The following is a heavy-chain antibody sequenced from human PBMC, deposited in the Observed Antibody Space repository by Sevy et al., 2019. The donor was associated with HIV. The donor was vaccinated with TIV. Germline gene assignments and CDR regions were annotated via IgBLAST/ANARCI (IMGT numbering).Heavy chain of an antibody. D-gene: IGHD3-16*01. Sequence: GGSLRLSCAASGFTFSSYGMHWVRQAPGKGLEWVAVISYDGSNKYYADSVKGRFTISRDNSKNTLYLQMNSLRAEDTAVYYCAKVQHIITFGGAAFDYWGQGTLVTVSS. V-gene: IGHV3-30*18. CDR3: AKVQHIITFGGAAFDY. J-gene: IGHJ4*02. CDR2: ISYDGSNK. CDR1: GFTFSSYG.